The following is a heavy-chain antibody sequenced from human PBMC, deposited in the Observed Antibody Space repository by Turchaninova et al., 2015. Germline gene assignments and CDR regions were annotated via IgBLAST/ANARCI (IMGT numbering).Heavy chain of an antibody. V-gene: IGHV3-30-3*01. CDR3: AREGQSSGHCGNFDY. J-gene: IGHJ4*02. D-gene: IGHD3-22*01. Sequence: QVHLVGSGGGVVQPGPSLRLSCAPLGFTFSNRPLHWVRQAPGKGLEWVAGISADGSGRFYADSVNGRFTISRDNSQNTLLLQMNSLRPEDTALFYCAREGQSSGHCGNFDYWGQGTLVSVSS. CDR2: ISADGSGR. CDR1: GFTFSNRP.